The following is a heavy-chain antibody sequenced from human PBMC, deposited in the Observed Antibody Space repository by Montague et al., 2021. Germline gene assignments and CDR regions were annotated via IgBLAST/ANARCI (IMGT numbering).Heavy chain of an antibody. V-gene: IGHV6-1*01. CDR3: ARRQRQAWAHSSSSPQYYYYYMDV. CDR2: TYYRSKWYN. Sequence: CAISGDSVSSNRVAWNWLRQSPSRGLEWLGRTYYRSKWYNDYAVSVKSRITINPDTSKNQFSLQLNSVTPEDTAVYYCARRQRQAWAHSSSSPQYYYYYMDVWGKGTTVTVSS. D-gene: IGHD6-6*01. J-gene: IGHJ6*03. CDR1: GDSVSSNRVA.